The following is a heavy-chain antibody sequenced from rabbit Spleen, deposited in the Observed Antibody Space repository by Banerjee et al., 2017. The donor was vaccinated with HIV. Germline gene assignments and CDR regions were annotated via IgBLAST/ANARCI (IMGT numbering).Heavy chain of an antibody. CDR1: GFSFSSSDY. J-gene: IGHJ4*01. Sequence: QQLVESGGGLVKPGASLTLTCTASGFSFSSSDYMCWVRQAPGKGLEWISCIAGSSSGFTYSATWAKGRFTCSKTSSTTVTLQMTSLTAADTATYFCARDLTGVIGWNFGWWGQGTLVTVS. CDR3: ARDLTGVIGWNFGW. D-gene: IGHD1-1*01. V-gene: IGHV1S40*01. CDR2: IAGSSSGFT.